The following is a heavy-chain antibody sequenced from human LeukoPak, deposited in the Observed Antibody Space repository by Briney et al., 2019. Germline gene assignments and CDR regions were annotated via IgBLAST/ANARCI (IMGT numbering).Heavy chain of an antibody. CDR3: ARTNYDSSGYYSKFDY. J-gene: IGHJ4*02. V-gene: IGHV4-59*10. CDR1: GGSFSGYY. CDR2: ISTSGST. Sequence: PSETLSLTCAVYGGSFSGYYWSWIRQPPGKGLEWIGRISTSGSTNYNPSLKSRVTMSVDTSKNQFSLKLSSVTAADTAVYYCARTNYDSSGYYSKFDYWGQGALVTVYS. D-gene: IGHD3-22*01.